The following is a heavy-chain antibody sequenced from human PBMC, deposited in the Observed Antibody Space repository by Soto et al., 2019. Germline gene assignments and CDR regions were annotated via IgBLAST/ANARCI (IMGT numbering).Heavy chain of an antibody. CDR1: GYTFTTYG. Sequence: QVHLVQSGAEVKKPGASVKVSCKGSGYTFTTYGITWVRQAPGQGLEWMGWISAHNGNTNYAQKLQGRVTVTRDTSTSTAYMELRSLRSDDTAMYYCERGRYGAYWGQGALVNVSS. CDR3: ERGRYGAY. J-gene: IGHJ4*02. D-gene: IGHD3-10*01. V-gene: IGHV1-18*01. CDR2: ISAHNGNT.